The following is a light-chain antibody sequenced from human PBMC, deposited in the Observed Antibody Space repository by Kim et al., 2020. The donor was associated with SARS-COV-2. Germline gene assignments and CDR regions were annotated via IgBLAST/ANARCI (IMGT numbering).Light chain of an antibody. CDR2: GNS. CDR1: SSNIGGDYN. J-gene: IGLJ3*02. Sequence: GQGVTIACTGSSSNIGGDYNVHWYQQLPGTAPKLHIYGNSNRPSGGPDRFSGSKSGTSASLAITGLQAEDEADYYCQSYDSSLRRVFGGGTKLTVL. CDR3: QSYDSSLRRV. V-gene: IGLV1-40*01.